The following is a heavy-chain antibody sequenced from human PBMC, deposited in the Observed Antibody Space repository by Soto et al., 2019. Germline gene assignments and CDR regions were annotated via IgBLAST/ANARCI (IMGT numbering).Heavy chain of an antibody. CDR1: GYTFTSYG. V-gene: IGHV1-18*04. CDR3: ARVGYYDFWSGEAHYYYGMDV. D-gene: IGHD3-3*01. J-gene: IGHJ6*02. CDR2: ISAYNGNT. Sequence: ASVKVSCKASGYTFTSYGISWLRQAPGQGLEWMGWISAYNGNTNYAQKLQGRVTMTTDTSTSTAYMELRSLRSDDTAVYYCARVGYYDFWSGEAHYYYGMDVWGQGTTVTVSS.